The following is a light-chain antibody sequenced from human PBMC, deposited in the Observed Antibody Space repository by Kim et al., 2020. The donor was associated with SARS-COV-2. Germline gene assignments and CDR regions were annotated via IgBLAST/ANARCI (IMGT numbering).Light chain of an antibody. Sequence: DIQMTQSPSTLSASVGDRVIITCRASQSISSWLAWYQQKPGKAPKLLIYKASSLESGVPSRFSGSGSGTEFTLTISSLQPDDFATYYCQQSNTFGQGTKVDIK. J-gene: IGKJ1*01. CDR1: QSISSW. CDR3: QQSNT. CDR2: KAS. V-gene: IGKV1-5*03.